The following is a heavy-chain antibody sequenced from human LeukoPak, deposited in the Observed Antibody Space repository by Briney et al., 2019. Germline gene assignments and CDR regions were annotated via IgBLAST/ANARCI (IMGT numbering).Heavy chain of an antibody. J-gene: IGHJ1*01. CDR2: INTGNGGT. Sequence: ASVKVSCKPSGYTFTSYTMHWVRQAPGQRLEWMGWINTGNGGTKYSQRFQGRVTITRNTSISTAYMELSSLRSDDTAVYYCARGRVEGPWGQGTLVTVSS. CDR3: ARGRVEGP. V-gene: IGHV1-3*04. CDR1: GYTFTSYT.